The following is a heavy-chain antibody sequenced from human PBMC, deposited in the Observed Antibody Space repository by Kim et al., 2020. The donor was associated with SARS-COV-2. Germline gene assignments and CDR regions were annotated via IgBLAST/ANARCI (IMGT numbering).Heavy chain of an antibody. J-gene: IGHJ3*02. CDR2: INHSGST. CDR3: ARVLKQQLVRHDAFDI. Sequence: SETLSLTCAVYGGSFSGYYWSWIRQPPGKGLEWIGEINHSGSTNYNPSLKSRVTISVDTSKNQFSLKLSSVTAADTAVYYCARVLKQQLVRHDAFDIWGQGTMVTVSS. V-gene: IGHV4-34*01. D-gene: IGHD6-13*01. CDR1: GGSFSGYY.